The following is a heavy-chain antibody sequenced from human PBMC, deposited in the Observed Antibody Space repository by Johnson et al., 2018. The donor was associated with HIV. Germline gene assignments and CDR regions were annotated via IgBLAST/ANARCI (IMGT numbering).Heavy chain of an antibody. CDR1: GFTFSSYA. D-gene: IGHD3-10*01. V-gene: IGHV3-7*01. J-gene: IGHJ3*02. Sequence: VQLVESGGGVVQPGRSLRLSCAASGFTFSSYAMSWVRQAPGKGLEWVANIKQDGSEKYYVDSVKGRFTISRDNAKNSLYLQMNSLRAEDTAVYYCARDHYGRINDAFDIWGQGTMVTVSS. CDR2: IKQDGSEK. CDR3: ARDHYGRINDAFDI.